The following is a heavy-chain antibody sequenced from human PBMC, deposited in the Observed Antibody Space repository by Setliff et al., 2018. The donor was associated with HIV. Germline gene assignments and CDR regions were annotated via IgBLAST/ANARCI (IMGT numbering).Heavy chain of an antibody. Sequence: PGGSLRLSCAASGFTFRRYAMSWVRQVPGKGLERVAAISSSSVSTYYADSVQGRFTISRDNSKNTLDLQMNSLRAEDTALYYCASARGANSDGYDSFDIWGQGTMVTVSS. CDR1: GFTFRRYA. V-gene: IGHV3-23*01. D-gene: IGHD3-22*01. J-gene: IGHJ3*02. CDR2: ISSSSVST. CDR3: ASARGANSDGYDSFDI.